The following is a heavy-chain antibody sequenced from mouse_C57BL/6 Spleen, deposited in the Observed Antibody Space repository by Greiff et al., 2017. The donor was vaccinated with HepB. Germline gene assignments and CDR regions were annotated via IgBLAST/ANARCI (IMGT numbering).Heavy chain of an antibody. CDR2: IYPGNSDT. CDR3: TRGSPRDPYGGFAY. V-gene: IGHV1-5*01. CDR1: GYTFTSYW. Sequence: DVKLQQSGTVLARPGASVKMSCKTSGYTFTSYWMHWVKQRPGQGLEWIGAIYPGNSDTSYNQKFKGKAKLTAVTSASTAYMELSSLTNEDSAVYYCTRGSPRDPYGGFAYWGQGTLVTVSA. D-gene: IGHD1-1*02. J-gene: IGHJ3*01.